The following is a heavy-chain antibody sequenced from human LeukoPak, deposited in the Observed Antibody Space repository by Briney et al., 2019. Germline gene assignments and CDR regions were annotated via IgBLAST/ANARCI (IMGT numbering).Heavy chain of an antibody. CDR3: ARGPYFDWSKGSPPMDV. V-gene: IGHV4-39*01. Sequence: SSETLSLTCTVSGGSISSSSYYWGWIRQPPGKGLEWIGSIYYSGSTYYNPSLKSRVTISVDTSKNQFSLKLSSVTAADTAVYYCARGPYFDWSKGSPPMDVWGQGTTVTVSS. J-gene: IGHJ6*02. CDR2: IYYSGST. D-gene: IGHD3-9*01. CDR1: GGSISSSSYY.